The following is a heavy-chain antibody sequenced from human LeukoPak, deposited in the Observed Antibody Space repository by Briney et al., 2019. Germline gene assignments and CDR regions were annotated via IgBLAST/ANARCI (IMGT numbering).Heavy chain of an antibody. CDR1: GGSISSYY. CDR3: AREGRATTIWFDP. Sequence: PSETLSLTCTVSGGSISSYYWSWIRQPPGKGLEWIGYIYYSGSTNYNPSLKSRVTISVDTSKNQFSLKLSSVTAADTAVYYCAREGRATTIWFDPWGQGTLVTVSS. J-gene: IGHJ5*02. D-gene: IGHD1-26*01. CDR2: IYYSGST. V-gene: IGHV4-59*12.